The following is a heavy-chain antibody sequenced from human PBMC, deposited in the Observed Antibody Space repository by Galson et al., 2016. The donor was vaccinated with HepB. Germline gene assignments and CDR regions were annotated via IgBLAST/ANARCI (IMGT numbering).Heavy chain of an antibody. Sequence: ETLSLTCTVSGASFTSQSWNWIRQTPGRGLEWIGRIHSTGTTIYNPSLESRVTISIDPSMNRFSLRLNSVTAADTAIYYCARRDFERSAIGFQSNWLGPWGQGILVTVSS. CDR3: ARRDFERSAIGFQSNWLGP. V-gene: IGHV4-59*08. CDR2: IHSTGTT. D-gene: IGHD2/OR15-2a*01. J-gene: IGHJ5*02. CDR1: GASFTSQS.